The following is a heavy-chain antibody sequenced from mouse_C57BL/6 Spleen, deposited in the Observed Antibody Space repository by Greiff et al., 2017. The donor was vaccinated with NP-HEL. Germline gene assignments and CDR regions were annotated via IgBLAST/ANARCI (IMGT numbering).Heavy chain of an antibody. V-gene: IGHV1-64*01. Sequence: QVQLQQPGAELVKPGASVKLSCKASGYTFTSYWMHWVKQRPGQGLEWIGMIHPNSGSTNYNEKFKSKATLPVDKSSSTAYMQLSSLTSEDSAVYYCAKDHYDGSKRSAMDYWGQGTSGTVSS. CDR2: IHPNSGST. D-gene: IGHD1-1*01. J-gene: IGHJ4*01. CDR3: AKDHYDGSKRSAMDY. CDR1: GYTFTSYW.